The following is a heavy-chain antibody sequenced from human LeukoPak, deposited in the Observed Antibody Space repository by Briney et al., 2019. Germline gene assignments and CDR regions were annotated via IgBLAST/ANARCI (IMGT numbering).Heavy chain of an antibody. CDR1: GYTFTGYY. CDR3: ARVNSGSYAFDY. Sequence: ASVKVSCKASGYTFTGYYMHWVRQAPGQGLEWMGWINPNSGGTNYAQKFQGRVTMTRDTSISTAYMELSRLRSDDTAVYYCARVNSGSYAFDYWGQGTLVTVSS. V-gene: IGHV1-2*02. D-gene: IGHD1-26*01. J-gene: IGHJ4*02. CDR2: INPNSGGT.